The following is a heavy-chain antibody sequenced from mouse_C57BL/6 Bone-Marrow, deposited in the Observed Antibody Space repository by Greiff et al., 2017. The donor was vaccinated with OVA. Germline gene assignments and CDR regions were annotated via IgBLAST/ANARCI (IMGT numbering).Heavy chain of an antibody. D-gene: IGHD1-1*01. CDR3: ARRDYYGSSYGYFDV. V-gene: IGHV8-12*01. CDR1: GFSLSTSGMG. CDR2: IYWDDDK. Sequence: QVTLKVSGPGILQSSQTLSLTCSFSGFSLSTSGMGVSWIRQPSGQGLEWLAHIYWDDDKRYNPFLKSRLTISKDTSRNQVFLKITSVDTADTATDYCARRDYYGSSYGYFDVWGTGTTVTVSS. J-gene: IGHJ1*03.